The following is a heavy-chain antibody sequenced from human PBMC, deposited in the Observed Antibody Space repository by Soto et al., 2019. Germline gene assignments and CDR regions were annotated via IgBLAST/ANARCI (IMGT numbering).Heavy chain of an antibody. CDR1: GFTFSSYS. CDR3: ARDRDQWLVSSDY. Sequence: EVQLVESGGGLVQPGGSLRLSCAASGFTFSSYSMNWVRQAPGKGLEWVSYISSSSSNIYYADSVKGRFTISRHNAKNSLYLQRNSLRDEDTAVYYCARDRDQWLVSSDYWGQGTLVTVSA. CDR2: ISSSSSNI. V-gene: IGHV3-48*02. D-gene: IGHD6-19*01. J-gene: IGHJ4*02.